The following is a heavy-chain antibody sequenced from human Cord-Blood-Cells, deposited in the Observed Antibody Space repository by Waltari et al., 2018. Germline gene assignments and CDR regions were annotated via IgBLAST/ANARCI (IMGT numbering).Heavy chain of an antibody. Sequence: QLPLVQSGSELKKPGASVQVSCKASGYTFTRYALDWVRQAPGQGLEWMGWINTNTGNPTYAQGFTGRFVFSLDTSVSTAYLQISSLKAEDTAVYYCARVELGIFDYWGQGTLVTVSS. CDR2: INTNTGNP. CDR1: GYTFTRYA. CDR3: ARVELGIFDY. J-gene: IGHJ4*02. V-gene: IGHV7-4-1*02. D-gene: IGHD7-27*01.